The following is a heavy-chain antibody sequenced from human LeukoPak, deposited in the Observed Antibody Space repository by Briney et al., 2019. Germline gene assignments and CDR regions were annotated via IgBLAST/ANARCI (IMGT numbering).Heavy chain of an antibody. J-gene: IGHJ4*02. V-gene: IGHV1-2*02. Sequence: ASVKVSCKASGYTFTGYYMHWVRQAPGQGLEWMGWINPNSGGTNYAQKFQGSVTMTRDTSISTAYMELSRLRSDDTAVYYCARDLGYSGYDGSIWGQGTLVTVSS. D-gene: IGHD5-12*01. CDR1: GYTFTGYY. CDR3: ARDLGYSGYDGSI. CDR2: INPNSGGT.